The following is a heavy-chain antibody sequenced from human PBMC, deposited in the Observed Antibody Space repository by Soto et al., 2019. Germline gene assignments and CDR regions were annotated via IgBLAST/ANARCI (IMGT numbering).Heavy chain of an antibody. CDR3: ARGKDYGSGSYSGY. CDR2: IYSGGRT. V-gene: IGHV3-53*01. J-gene: IGHJ4*02. D-gene: IGHD3-10*01. CDR1: GFTVSSNY. Sequence: EVQLLESGGGLIQPGGSLRLSCAASGFTVSSNYMSWVRQAPGTGLEWVSVIYSGGRTDYADSVKGRFTISRDNFKNTLYLQMNSLRAEDTAVYYCARGKDYGSGSYSGYWGQGTLVTGSS.